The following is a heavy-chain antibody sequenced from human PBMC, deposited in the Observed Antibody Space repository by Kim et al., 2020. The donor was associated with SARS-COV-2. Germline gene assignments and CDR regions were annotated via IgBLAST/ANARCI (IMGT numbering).Heavy chain of an antibody. CDR3: ARHLSGSGYGMDV. V-gene: IGHV5-10-1*01. Sequence: YSPSFQGHVTIAADKSISTAYLQWSSLKASDTAMYYCARHLSGSGYGMDVWGQGTTVTVSS. D-gene: IGHD1-26*01. J-gene: IGHJ6*02.